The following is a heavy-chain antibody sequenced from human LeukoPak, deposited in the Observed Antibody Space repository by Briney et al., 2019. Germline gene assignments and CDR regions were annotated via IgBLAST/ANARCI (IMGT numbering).Heavy chain of an antibody. CDR3: ATRSYCSSTSCRGYFDY. CDR1: GYTSTDYY. Sequence: GASVKVSCKVSGYTSTDYYMHWVQQAPGKGLEWMGLVDPEDGETIYAEKFQGRVTITADTSTDTAYMELSSLRSEDTAVYYCATRSYCSSTSCRGYFDYWGQGTLVTVSS. CDR2: VDPEDGET. J-gene: IGHJ4*02. V-gene: IGHV1-69-2*01. D-gene: IGHD2-2*01.